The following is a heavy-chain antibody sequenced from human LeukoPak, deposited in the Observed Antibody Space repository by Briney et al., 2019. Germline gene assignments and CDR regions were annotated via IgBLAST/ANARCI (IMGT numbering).Heavy chain of an antibody. CDR2: INSDGSST. J-gene: IGHJ4*02. D-gene: IGHD1-7*01. Sequence: GGSLRLSCAASGFTFSSYWMHWVRQAPGKGLAWVSRINSDGSSTNYADSVKGRFTISRDNAKNSLYLQMNSLRAEDTAVYYCARRNWNYALGYWGQGTLVTVSS. CDR1: GFTFSSYW. CDR3: ARRNWNYALGY. V-gene: IGHV3-74*01.